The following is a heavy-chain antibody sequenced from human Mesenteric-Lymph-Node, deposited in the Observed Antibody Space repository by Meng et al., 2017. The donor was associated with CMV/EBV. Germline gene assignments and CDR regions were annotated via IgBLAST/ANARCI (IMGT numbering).Heavy chain of an antibody. V-gene: IGHV3-21*01. Sequence: GESLKISCAASGFTFSSYSMNWVRQAPGKGLEWVSSISSSSSYIYYADSVKGRFTISRDNAKNSLYLQMNSLRAEDMAVYYCAREELYGMDVWGQGTTVTVSS. D-gene: IGHD1-7*01. J-gene: IGHJ6*02. CDR3: AREELYGMDV. CDR2: ISSSSSYI. CDR1: GFTFSSYS.